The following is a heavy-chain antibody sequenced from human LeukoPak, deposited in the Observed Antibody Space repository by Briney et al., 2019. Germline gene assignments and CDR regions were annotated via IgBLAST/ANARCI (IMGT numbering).Heavy chain of an antibody. V-gene: IGHV3-48*03. CDR1: VFSFSSCE. D-gene: IGHD3-16*01. J-gene: IGHJ3*02. Sequence: QPGGSLRLSCAASVFSFSSCEMNWVRQAPGKGLEWVSYISSSSTTKLYADSVKGRFTISRDNSKNSLYLQMNSLSAEDTAVYYCARGGSTGYDYKAFDIWGQGTMVTVSS. CDR3: ARGGSTGYDYKAFDI. CDR2: ISSSSTTK.